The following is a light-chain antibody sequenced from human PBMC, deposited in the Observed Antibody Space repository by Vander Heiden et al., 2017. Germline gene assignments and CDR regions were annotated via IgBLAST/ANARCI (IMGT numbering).Light chain of an antibody. J-gene: IGKJ1*01. CDR2: LGS. CDR1: QSLLYRDGNNY. Sequence: VLTQSPLFLPVTPGESASISCRSSQSLLYRDGNNYLDWYLQKPGQSPQLLIYLGSTRASGVPERFIGSGSGTDFALKITRVEAEDVGIYYCRQPLQTPRTFGQGTKVEI. V-gene: IGKV2-28*01. CDR3: RQPLQTPRT.